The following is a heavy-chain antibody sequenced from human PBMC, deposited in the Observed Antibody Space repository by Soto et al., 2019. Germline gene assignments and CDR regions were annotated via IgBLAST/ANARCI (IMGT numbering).Heavy chain of an antibody. J-gene: IGHJ4*02. CDR2: INPSGGST. D-gene: IGHD2-2*01. Sequence: ASVKVSCKASGYTFTSYYIHWVRQAPGQGLEWMGIINPSGGSTTYAQKFQGRVTMTRGTSTSTVYMELSSLRSEDTAAYYCARRGACISTSCSLDYWGQGTLVTVSS. V-gene: IGHV1-46*01. CDR3: ARRGACISTSCSLDY. CDR1: GYTFTSYY.